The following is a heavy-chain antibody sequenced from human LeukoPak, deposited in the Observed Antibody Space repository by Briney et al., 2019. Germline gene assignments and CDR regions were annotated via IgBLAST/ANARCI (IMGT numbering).Heavy chain of an antibody. CDR3: ARGRPNFYFDY. Sequence: GGSLRLSCAASGFTFSSYSMNWVRQAPGKGLEWVSFISSSSSYIYYADSVKGRFTISRDNAKNSLYLQMNSLRAEDTAVYYCARGRPNFYFDYWGQGTLVTVSS. CDR1: GFTFSSYS. V-gene: IGHV3-21*05. J-gene: IGHJ4*02. CDR2: ISSSSSYI. D-gene: IGHD4/OR15-4a*01.